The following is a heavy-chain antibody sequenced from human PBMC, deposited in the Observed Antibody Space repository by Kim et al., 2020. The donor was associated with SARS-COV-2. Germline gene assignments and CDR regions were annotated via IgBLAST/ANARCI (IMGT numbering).Heavy chain of an antibody. CDR1: GFTFSSYS. D-gene: IGHD3-9*01. V-gene: IGHV3-48*02. CDR2: ISSSSSTI. J-gene: IGHJ4*02. CDR3: ARFDYDILTGYYPFDY. Sequence: GGSLRLSCAASGFTFSSYSMNWVRQAPGKGLEWVSYISSSSSTIYYADSVKGRFTISRDNAKNSLYLQMNSLGDEDTAVYYCARFDYDILTGYYPFDYWGRGTLVTVSS.